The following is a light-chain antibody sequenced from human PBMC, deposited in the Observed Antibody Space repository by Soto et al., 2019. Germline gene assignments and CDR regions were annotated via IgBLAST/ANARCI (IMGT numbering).Light chain of an antibody. CDR1: QSVSSN. V-gene: IGKV3-15*01. CDR2: GAS. J-gene: IGKJ1*01. CDR3: QQYNNWPPLRT. Sequence: EIVMTQSPATLSVSPGERATLSCRASQSVSSNLAWYQQKPGQAPRLLIYGASTRATGIPARFSGSGSGTEFTLTISSLQSEDFAVYYYQQYNNWPPLRTFGQGTKVEIK.